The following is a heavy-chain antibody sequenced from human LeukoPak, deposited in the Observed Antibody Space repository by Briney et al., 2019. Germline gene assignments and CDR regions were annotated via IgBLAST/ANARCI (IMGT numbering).Heavy chain of an antibody. Sequence: GGSLRLSCAASGFTFSSYWMSWVRQAPGTGLEGVANIKQDGSEKYYVDSVKGRFTISRDNAKNSLYLQMNSLRAEDTAVYYCARGIAAAGRAFFDYWGQGTLVTVSS. CDR1: GFTFSSYW. J-gene: IGHJ4*02. CDR2: IKQDGSEK. V-gene: IGHV3-7*01. D-gene: IGHD6-13*01. CDR3: ARGIAAAGRAFFDY.